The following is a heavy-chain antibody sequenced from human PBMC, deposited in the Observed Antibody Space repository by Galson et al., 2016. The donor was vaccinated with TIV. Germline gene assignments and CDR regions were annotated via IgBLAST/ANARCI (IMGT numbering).Heavy chain of an antibody. V-gene: IGHV3-33*01. D-gene: IGHD3-22*01. Sequence: SLRLSCAASGFTFSRYGMNWVRQAPGKGLEWVAVIWYDGINKDYAESVKGRFTISRDNSKNTLHLQMNRLRGEDTAVYYCARVRGDSSGYLDNWGQGTLVTVPS. CDR2: IWYDGINK. CDR1: GFTFSRYG. CDR3: ARVRGDSSGYLDN. J-gene: IGHJ4*02.